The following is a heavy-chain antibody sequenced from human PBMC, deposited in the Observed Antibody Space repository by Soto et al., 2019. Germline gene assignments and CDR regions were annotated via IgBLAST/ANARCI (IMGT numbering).Heavy chain of an antibody. CDR1: GGSISSYY. D-gene: IGHD3-22*01. CDR2: IYYSGST. CDR3: ANLDYYDSSGNGY. J-gene: IGHJ4*02. Sequence: QVQLQESGPGLVKPSETLSLTCTVSGGSISSYYWSWIRQPPGKGLEWIGYIYYSGSTNYNPSLKSRVTISVDTSKNQFSLKLSSVTAADTAVYYCANLDYYDSSGNGYWGQGTLVTVSS. V-gene: IGHV4-59*01.